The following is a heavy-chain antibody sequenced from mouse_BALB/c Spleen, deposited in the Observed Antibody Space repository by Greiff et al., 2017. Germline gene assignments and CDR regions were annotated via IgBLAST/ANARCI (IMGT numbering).Heavy chain of an antibody. CDR3: ARVPRSYFDY. CDR1: GFTFSSYA. J-gene: IGHJ2*01. CDR2: ISSGGST. Sequence: DVMLVESGGGLVKPGGSLKLSCAASGFTFSSYAMSWVRQTPEKRLEWVASISSGGSTYYPDSVKGRFTISRDNARNILYLQMSSLRSEDTAMYYCARVPRSYFDYWGQGTTLTVSS. V-gene: IGHV5-6-5*01. D-gene: IGHD3-1*01.